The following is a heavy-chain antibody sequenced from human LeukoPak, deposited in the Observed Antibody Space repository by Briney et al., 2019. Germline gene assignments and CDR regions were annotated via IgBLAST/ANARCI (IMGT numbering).Heavy chain of an antibody. V-gene: IGHV4-34*01. J-gene: IGHJ4*02. D-gene: IGHD2-2*01. CDR2: INHSGST. CDR1: GGSFSGYY. CDR3: ATRIEERYCSSTSCYQMRYFDY. Sequence: SETLSLICSVYGGSFSGYYWSWIRQPPGKGLEWIGEINHSGSTNYNPSLKSRVTISVDTSKNQFSLKLSSVTAADTAVYYCATRIEERYCSSTSCYQMRYFDYWVQGTLVTVSS.